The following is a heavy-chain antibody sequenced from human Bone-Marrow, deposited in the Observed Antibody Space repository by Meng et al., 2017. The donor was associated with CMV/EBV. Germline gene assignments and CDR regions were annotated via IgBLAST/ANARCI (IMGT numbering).Heavy chain of an antibody. CDR3: ARSHYGSESRFDY. CDR2: TRNKANSYTT. V-gene: IGHV3-72*01. CDR1: GFTFSDYY. Sequence: GESLKISCAVSGFTFSDYYMDWVRQAPGRGLEWVGRTRNKANSYTTEYAASVKGRFTISRGESENSLYLQMNSLRSEDTAVYYCARSHYGSESRFDYWGRGPLVTVYS. J-gene: IGHJ4*02. D-gene: IGHD3-10*01.